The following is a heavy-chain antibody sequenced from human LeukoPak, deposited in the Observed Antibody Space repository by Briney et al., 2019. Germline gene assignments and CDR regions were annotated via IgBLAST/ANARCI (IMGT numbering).Heavy chain of an antibody. CDR3: AREGSSSPFDY. CDR2: INHSGST. Sequence: SETLSLTCAVYGGSFSGYYWSWIRQPPGKGLEWIGEINHSGSTNYNPSLKSRVTISVDTSKNQFSLKLSSATAADTAVYYCAREGSSSPFDYWGQGTLVTVSS. V-gene: IGHV4-34*01. D-gene: IGHD6-6*01. CDR1: GGSFSGYY. J-gene: IGHJ4*02.